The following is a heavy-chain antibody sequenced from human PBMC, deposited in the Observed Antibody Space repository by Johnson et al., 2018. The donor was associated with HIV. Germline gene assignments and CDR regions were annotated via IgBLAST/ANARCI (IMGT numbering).Heavy chain of an antibody. CDR3: STDQAGDYVWGSYRYAFDI. J-gene: IGHJ3*02. CDR1: GFTFDDYA. Sequence: VQLVESGGGLVQPGRSLRLSCAASGFTFDDYAMHWVRQAPGKGLEWVSGISWNSGSIGYADSVKGRFPISRDNAKNSLYLQMNSLKTEDTAVYFCSTDQAGDYVWGSYRYAFDIWGQGTKVTVSS. CDR2: ISWNSGSI. V-gene: IGHV3-9*01. D-gene: IGHD3-16*02.